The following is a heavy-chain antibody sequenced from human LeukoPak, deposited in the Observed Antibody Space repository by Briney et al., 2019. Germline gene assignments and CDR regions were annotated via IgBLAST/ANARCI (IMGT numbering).Heavy chain of an antibody. D-gene: IGHD3-3*01. CDR2: VSYSGNT. CDR3: ARAGRFTSGRSYFFDN. J-gene: IGHJ4*02. Sequence: SETLSLTCSVSGGSISVYYWSWIRQPPGKGLEWIANVSYSGNTNYTPSLKNRVSISVDTSKNRFSLQLRSVTAADTAFYYCARAGRFTSGRSYFFDNWGQGTLVTVS. CDR1: GGSISVYY. V-gene: IGHV4-59*13.